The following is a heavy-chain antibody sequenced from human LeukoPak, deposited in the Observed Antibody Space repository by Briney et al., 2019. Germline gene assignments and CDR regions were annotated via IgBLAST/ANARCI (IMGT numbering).Heavy chain of an antibody. V-gene: IGHV4-59*01. Sequence: SETLSLTCTVSGGSISSYYWSWIRQPPGKGLEWIGYIYYSGSTNYNPSLKSRVTISVDTSKNQFSLKLSSVTAADTAVYYCARDRGRSPGVWGQGTMVTVSS. CDR2: IYYSGST. CDR1: GGSISSYY. CDR3: ARDRGRSPGV. J-gene: IGHJ3*01. D-gene: IGHD1-26*01.